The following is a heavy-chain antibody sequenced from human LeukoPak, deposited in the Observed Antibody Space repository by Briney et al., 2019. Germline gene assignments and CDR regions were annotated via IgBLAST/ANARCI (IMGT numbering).Heavy chain of an antibody. J-gene: IGHJ4*02. CDR2: MNPNSGNT. Sequence: VASVKVSCTPSGYTFSSYDINWVRQATGQGLEWMGWMNPNSGNTGYAQNFQGRVTMTRNPSISTAYMELSSLRSEDTAVYYCTREPLDGEGATIFDFWGQGTLVTVSS. CDR3: TREPLDGEGATIFDF. D-gene: IGHD1-26*01. CDR1: GYTFSSYD. V-gene: IGHV1-8*01.